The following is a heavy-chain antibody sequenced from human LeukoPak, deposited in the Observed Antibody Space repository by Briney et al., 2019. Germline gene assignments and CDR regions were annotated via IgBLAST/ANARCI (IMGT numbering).Heavy chain of an antibody. CDR1: GFTFSNFW. CDR3: VRDIGSCTDGVCYALFDY. CDR2: INLDGRDQ. Sequence: PGGSLRLSCAASGFTFSNFWMNWVRQAPGQGLEWVATINLDGRDQYYVDSVKGRFTISRANAKNSLYLQMTSLRAEDTAVYYCVRDIGSCTDGVCYALFDYWGQGTLVTVSP. J-gene: IGHJ4*02. D-gene: IGHD2-8*01. V-gene: IGHV3-7*01.